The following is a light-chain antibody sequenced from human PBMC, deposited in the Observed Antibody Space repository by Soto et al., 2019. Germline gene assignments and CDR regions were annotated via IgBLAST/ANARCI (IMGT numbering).Light chain of an antibody. Sequence: QSALTQPASVSGSPGQSITISCTGTSSDIGSYNLVSWYQQHPGKAPKVMNYEGTKRPSGVSSRFSGSKSGNTASLTISGLQASDEADYYCCSYAGSYTFVVFGGGTKLTVL. V-gene: IGLV2-23*03. CDR1: SSDIGSYNL. J-gene: IGLJ3*02. CDR2: EGT. CDR3: CSYAGSYTFVV.